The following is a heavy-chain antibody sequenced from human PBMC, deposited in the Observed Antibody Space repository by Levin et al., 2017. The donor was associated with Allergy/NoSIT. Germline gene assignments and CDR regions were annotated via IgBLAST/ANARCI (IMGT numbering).Heavy chain of an antibody. CDR3: AKENGWNYGDYFDY. Sequence: GESLKISCAASGFTFSSYAMSWVRQAPGKGLEWVSAISGSGGSTYYADSVKGRFTISRDNSKNTLYLQMNSLRAEDTAVYYCAKENGWNYGDYFDYWGQGTLVTVSS. CDR2: ISGSGGST. J-gene: IGHJ4*02. D-gene: IGHD1-7*01. CDR1: GFTFSSYA. V-gene: IGHV3-23*01.